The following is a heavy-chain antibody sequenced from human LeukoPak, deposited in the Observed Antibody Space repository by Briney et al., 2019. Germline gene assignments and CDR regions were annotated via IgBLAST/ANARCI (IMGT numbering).Heavy chain of an antibody. CDR1: AYTFTSYG. Sequence: ASVTVSCKASAYTFTSYGIRWVRQAPRQGLEWMGWISAYNGNTNYAQKLQGRVTMTTDTSTSTAYMELRSLRSDDTAVYYCARGQYYGSGSHNWFDPWGQGTLVTVSS. D-gene: IGHD3-10*01. V-gene: IGHV1-18*04. J-gene: IGHJ5*02. CDR2: ISAYNGNT. CDR3: ARGQYYGSGSHNWFDP.